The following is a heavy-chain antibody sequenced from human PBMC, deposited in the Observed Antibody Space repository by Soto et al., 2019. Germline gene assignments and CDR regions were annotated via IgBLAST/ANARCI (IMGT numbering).Heavy chain of an antibody. D-gene: IGHD6-13*01. J-gene: IGHJ4*02. CDR2: ISYDGSNK. CDR3: ARDAKSSSNPAGTTLDY. V-gene: IGHV3-30-3*01. CDR1: GFTFSSYA. Sequence: GGSLRLSCAASGFTFSSYAMHWVRQAPGKGLEWVAVISYDGSNKYYADSVKGRFTISRDNSKNTLYLQMNSLRAEDTAVYYCARDAKSSSNPAGTTLDYWGQGTLVTVSS.